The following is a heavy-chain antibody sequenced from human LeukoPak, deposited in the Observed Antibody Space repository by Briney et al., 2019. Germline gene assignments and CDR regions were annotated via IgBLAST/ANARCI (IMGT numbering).Heavy chain of an antibody. CDR3: ARVPLYGSQTKGAFDI. J-gene: IGHJ3*02. CDR2: IYTSGST. CDR1: GGSISSSSYY. V-gene: IGHV4-61*02. Sequence: SETLSLTCTVSGGSISSSSYYWGWIRQPAGKGLEWIGRIYTSGSTNYNPSLKSRVTMSVDTSKNQLSLKLSSVTAADTAVYYCARVPLYGSQTKGAFDIWGQGTMVTVSS. D-gene: IGHD3-10*01.